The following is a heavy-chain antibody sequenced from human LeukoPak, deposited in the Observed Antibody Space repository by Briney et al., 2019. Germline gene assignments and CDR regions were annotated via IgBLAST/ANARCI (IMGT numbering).Heavy chain of an antibody. CDR1: GYTFTDYY. CDR3: ARDELLWFGELSGAFDI. Sequence: GASVKVSCKASGYTFTDYYMHWVRQAPGQGLEWMGWINPNSGGTNYAQKFQGRVTMTRDTSISTAYMELSRLRSDDTAVYYCARDELLWFGELSGAFDIWGQGTMVTVSS. V-gene: IGHV1-2*02. J-gene: IGHJ3*02. D-gene: IGHD3-10*01. CDR2: INPNSGGT.